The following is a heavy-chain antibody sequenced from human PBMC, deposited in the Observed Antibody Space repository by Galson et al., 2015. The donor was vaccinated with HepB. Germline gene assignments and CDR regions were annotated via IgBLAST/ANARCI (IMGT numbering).Heavy chain of an antibody. CDR2: ISSSSSYI. Sequence: SLRLSCAASGFTFSSYSMNWVRQAPGKGLEWVSSISSSSSYIYYADSVKGRFTISRDNVKNSLYLQMNSLRAEDTAVYYCARGRFLEWLLQLSDIDYWGQGTLVTVSS. V-gene: IGHV3-21*01. D-gene: IGHD3-3*01. CDR1: GFTFSSYS. J-gene: IGHJ4*02. CDR3: ARGRFLEWLLQLSDIDY.